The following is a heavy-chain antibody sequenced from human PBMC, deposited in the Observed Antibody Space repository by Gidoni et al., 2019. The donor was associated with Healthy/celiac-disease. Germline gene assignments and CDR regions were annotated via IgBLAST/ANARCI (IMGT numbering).Heavy chain of an antibody. J-gene: IGHJ6*03. Sequence: QLQLQESGPGLVKPSETLSLTCTVSGGSISSSSYYWGWIRQPPGKGLEWIGSIYYSGSTYYNPSLKSRVTISVDTSKNQFSLKLSSVTAADTAVYYCARLKGSGYYLYYYYMDVWGKGTTVTVSS. CDR3: ARLKGSGYYLYYYYMDV. D-gene: IGHD3-3*01. CDR1: GGSISSSSYY. CDR2: IYYSGST. V-gene: IGHV4-39*01.